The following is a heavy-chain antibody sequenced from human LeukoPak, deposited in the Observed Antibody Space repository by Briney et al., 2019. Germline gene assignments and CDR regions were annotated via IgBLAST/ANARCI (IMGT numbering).Heavy chain of an antibody. D-gene: IGHD4-23*01. CDR1: GFTFSSYS. Sequence: PGGSLRLTCAASGFTFSSYSMNWVRQAPGQGLEWVSSISSSSSYIYYADSVKGRFTISRDNAKNSLYLQMNSLRAEDTAVYYCARDPTNSGPFDYWGQGTLVTVSS. CDR3: ARDPTNSGPFDY. J-gene: IGHJ4*02. CDR2: ISSSSSYI. V-gene: IGHV3-21*01.